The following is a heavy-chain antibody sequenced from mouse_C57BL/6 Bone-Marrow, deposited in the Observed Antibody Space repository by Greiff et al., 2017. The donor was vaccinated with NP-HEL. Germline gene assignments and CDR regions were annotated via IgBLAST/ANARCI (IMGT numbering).Heavy chain of an antibody. D-gene: IGHD1-1*01. CDR2: IRLKSDNYAT. Sequence: EVKVEESGGGLVQPGGSMKLSCVASGFTFSNYWMNWVRQSPEKGLEWVAQIRLKSDNYATHYAESVKGRFTISRDDSKSSVYRQMNNLRAEDTGIYYCTLTTVVATPYFDYWGQGTTLTVSS. V-gene: IGHV6-3*01. J-gene: IGHJ2*01. CDR1: GFTFSNYW. CDR3: TLTTVVATPYFDY.